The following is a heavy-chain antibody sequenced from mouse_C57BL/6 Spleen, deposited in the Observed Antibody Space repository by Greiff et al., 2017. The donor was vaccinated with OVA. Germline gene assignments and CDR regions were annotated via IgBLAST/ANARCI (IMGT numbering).Heavy chain of an antibody. Sequence: VQLLQSGAELVKPGASVKISCKASGYAFSSYWMNWVKQRPGKGLEWIGQIYPGDGDTNYNGKFKGKATLTADKSSSTAYMQLSSLTSEDSAVYFCARWDYDGYYFDYWGQGTTLTVSS. CDR2: IYPGDGDT. CDR3: ARWDYDGYYFDY. D-gene: IGHD2-4*01. J-gene: IGHJ2*01. CDR1: GYAFSSYW. V-gene: IGHV1-80*01.